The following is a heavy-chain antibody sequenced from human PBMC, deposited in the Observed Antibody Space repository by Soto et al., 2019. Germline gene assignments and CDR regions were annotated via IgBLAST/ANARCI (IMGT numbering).Heavy chain of an antibody. J-gene: IGHJ4*02. CDR1: GYSFTSYG. Sequence: HVQLVQTGSEVKEAGASGKVSFKSSGYSFTSYGLNWVRQAPGQGLEWMGWISAYNGNTNYAQSLQGRVTMTTDTSTSTAYMELRSLRSDDTAVYYCASSGSSGYYLDYWGQGTMVTVSS. D-gene: IGHD3-22*01. V-gene: IGHV1-18*01. CDR3: ASSGSSGYYLDY. CDR2: ISAYNGNT.